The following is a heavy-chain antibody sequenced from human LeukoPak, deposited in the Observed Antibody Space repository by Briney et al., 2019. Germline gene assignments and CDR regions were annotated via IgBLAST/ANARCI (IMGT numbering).Heavy chain of an antibody. CDR2: INPNSGGT. D-gene: IGHD3-10*01. CDR1: GYTFTGYY. CDR3: ARDRPLDADDYYGFYYFDY. V-gene: IGHV1-2*02. Sequence: ASVKVSCKASGYTFTGYYMHWVRQAPGQGLEWMGWINPNSGGTNHAQKFQGRVTMTRDTSISTAYMELSRLRSDDAAVYYCARDRPLDADDYYGFYYFDYWGQGTLVTVSS. J-gene: IGHJ4*02.